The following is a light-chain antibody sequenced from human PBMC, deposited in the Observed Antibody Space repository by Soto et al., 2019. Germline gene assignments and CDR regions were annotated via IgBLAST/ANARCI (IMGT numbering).Light chain of an antibody. Sequence: QSALTQCASVSGSPGQAITISCTGNSSDVGGYNDVSWYQQHPGKAPKLIIYDVSNRPSGVSTRFSGSKSGNTASLTISGLQAEDEADYSCSSYTSTNSWVFGGGTKLTVL. CDR3: SSYTSTNSWV. V-gene: IGLV2-14*01. J-gene: IGLJ3*02. CDR2: DVS. CDR1: SSDVGGYND.